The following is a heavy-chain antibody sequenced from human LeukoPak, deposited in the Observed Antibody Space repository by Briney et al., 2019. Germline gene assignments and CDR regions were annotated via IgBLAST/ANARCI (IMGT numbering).Heavy chain of an antibody. J-gene: IGHJ5*02. CDR3: ARDWGSSGWYNWFDP. D-gene: IGHD6-19*01. Sequence: GGSLRLSCAVSGFSIGNYDMHWVRQAPDKGLEWVAMISHDGGVKYYGDSVKGRLTISRDNSENTLYLQMNSLRVEDTAVYYCARDWGSSGWYNWFDPWGQGTLVTVSS. CDR2: ISHDGGVK. V-gene: IGHV3-30*03. CDR1: GFSIGNYD.